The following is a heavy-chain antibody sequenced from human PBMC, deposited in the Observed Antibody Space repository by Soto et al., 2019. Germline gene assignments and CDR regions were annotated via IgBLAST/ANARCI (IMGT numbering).Heavy chain of an antibody. Sequence: ASVKVSCKVSGYTLTELSMHWVRQAPGKGLEWMGGFDPEDGETIYAQKFQGRVTITADKSTSTAYMELSSLRSEDTAVYYCAISPYDILTGYYSNYFDYWGQGTLVTVSS. D-gene: IGHD3-9*01. CDR3: AISPYDILTGYYSNYFDY. CDR1: GYTLTELS. CDR2: FDPEDGET. J-gene: IGHJ4*02. V-gene: IGHV1-24*01.